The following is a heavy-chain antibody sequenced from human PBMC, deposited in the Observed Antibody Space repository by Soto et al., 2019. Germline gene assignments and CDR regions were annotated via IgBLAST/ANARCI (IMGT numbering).Heavy chain of an antibody. CDR2: ISSGGSTV. D-gene: IGHD2-2*01. CDR1: GFTFSSYS. CDR3: ARDRPGQGGCSSTTCYAFDY. J-gene: IGHJ4*02. V-gene: IGHV3-48*01. Sequence: EVQLVESGGGLVQPGGSLRLSCAASGFTFSSYSMNWVRQAPGKGLECVSDISSGGSTVYYADSVKGRFTISRDNAKNSVYLQMDSLRVGDTAVYYCARDRPGQGGCSSTTCYAFDYWGQGTLVTVSS.